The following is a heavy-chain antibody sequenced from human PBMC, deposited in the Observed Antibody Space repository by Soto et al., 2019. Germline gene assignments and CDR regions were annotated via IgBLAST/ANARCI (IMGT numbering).Heavy chain of an antibody. CDR3: AKDQGPGIAAAGTYGMDV. J-gene: IGHJ6*02. V-gene: IGHV3-23*01. CDR2: ISGSGGST. CDR1: GFTFSSYA. Sequence: VGSLRLSCAASGFTFSSYAMSWVRQAPGKGLEWVSAISGSGGSTYYADSVKGRFTISRDNSKNTLYLQMNSLRAEDTAVYYCAKDQGPGIAAAGTYGMDVWGQGTTVTVSS. D-gene: IGHD6-13*01.